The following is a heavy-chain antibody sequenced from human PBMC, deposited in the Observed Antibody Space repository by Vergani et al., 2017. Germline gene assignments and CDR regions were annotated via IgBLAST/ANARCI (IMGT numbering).Heavy chain of an antibody. Sequence: QVQLQQWGAGLLKPSETLSLTCAVSGGSISSSNWWSWVRQPPGKGLEWIGEIYHSGSTNYNPSLKSRVTISVDKSKNQFSLKLSSVTAADTAVDYCARYKCYYDSSGYSLANWYFDLWGRGTLVTVSS. J-gene: IGHJ2*01. D-gene: IGHD3-22*01. V-gene: IGHV4-4*02. CDR1: GGSISSSNW. CDR3: ARYKCYYDSSGYSLANWYFDL. CDR2: IYHSGST.